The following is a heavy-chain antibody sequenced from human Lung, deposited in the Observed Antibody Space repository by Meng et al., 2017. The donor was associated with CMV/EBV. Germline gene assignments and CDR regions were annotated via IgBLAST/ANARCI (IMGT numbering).Heavy chain of an antibody. J-gene: IGHJ4*02. Sequence: NVSCKTSGYSFTAYHIHWVRQAPGHGLEWVGWIYGETGDTNYAQRFQGRLTLTRDTSIRTVYMELSGLTSDDTAMYYCVRETWHHANWGQGTQVTVSS. D-gene: IGHD1-14*01. CDR1: GYSFTAYH. CDR3: VRETWHHAN. V-gene: IGHV1-2*02. CDR2: IYGETGDT.